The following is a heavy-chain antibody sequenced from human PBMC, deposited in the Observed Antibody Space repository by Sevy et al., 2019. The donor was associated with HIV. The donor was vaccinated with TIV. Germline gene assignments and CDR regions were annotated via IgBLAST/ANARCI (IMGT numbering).Heavy chain of an antibody. CDR3: ARDLPPSATTVAHFDC. CDR1: GFSFSSYE. V-gene: IGHV3-48*03. J-gene: IGHJ4*02. CDR2: ISNSCSSV. D-gene: IGHD4-17*01. Sequence: GGSLRLSCAASGFSFSSYEMNWVRQAPGKGLEWLSYISNSCSSVYYSDSVRGRFTISRDNARNSLYLQMNSLRAEDTAVYYCARDLPPSATTVAHFDCWGQGTLVTVSS.